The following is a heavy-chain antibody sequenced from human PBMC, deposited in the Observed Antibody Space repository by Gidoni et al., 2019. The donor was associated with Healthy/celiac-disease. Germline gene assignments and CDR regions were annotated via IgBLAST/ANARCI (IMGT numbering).Heavy chain of an antibody. V-gene: IGHV6-1*01. CDR3: SRAWDNIVAIGYMDV. CDR2: TSYRSKGYN. Sequence: QVKLQQSGPGLVKPQQTLSLTCAISGDSVSSNSAAWNRIRQSPAKGLEWRGRTSYRSKGYNDYAVSVKSRITINPDTSKNQFSLQLNSVTPEDTAVYYCSRAWDNIVAIGYMDVWGKGTTVTVSS. D-gene: IGHD5-12*01. CDR1: GDSVSSNSAA. J-gene: IGHJ6*03.